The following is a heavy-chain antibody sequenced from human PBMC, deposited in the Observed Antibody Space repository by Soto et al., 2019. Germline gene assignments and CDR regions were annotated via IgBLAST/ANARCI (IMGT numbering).Heavy chain of an antibody. J-gene: IGHJ6*03. CDR2: ISPYNGST. V-gene: IGHV1-2*04. D-gene: IGHD6-6*01. CDR3: SRVRVEYRSSSSSFDYMDV. Sequence: ASVKVSCKASGYAFTSYGISWGGQAPGQRLEWMGWISPYNGSTNYAQKFQGWVTMTRDTSISTAYMELSRLRSDDTAVYYCSRVRVEYRSSSSSFDYMDVWGKGTTVTVSS. CDR1: GYAFTSYG.